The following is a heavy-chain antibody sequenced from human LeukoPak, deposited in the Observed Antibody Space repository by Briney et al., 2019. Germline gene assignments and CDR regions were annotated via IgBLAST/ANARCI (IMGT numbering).Heavy chain of an antibody. V-gene: IGHV3-74*01. J-gene: IGHJ4*02. Sequence: PGGSLRLSCVASGFTFSSYWMHWVRQPPGNGLVLVSRIGSDGSTTTYADSVKGRFTISRDNAKNTLYLQMNSLRAEDTAVYYCARERSGSSGYYSAIDSWGQGTLVTVSS. CDR2: IGSDGSTT. D-gene: IGHD3-22*01. CDR1: GFTFSSYW. CDR3: ARERSGSSGYYSAIDS.